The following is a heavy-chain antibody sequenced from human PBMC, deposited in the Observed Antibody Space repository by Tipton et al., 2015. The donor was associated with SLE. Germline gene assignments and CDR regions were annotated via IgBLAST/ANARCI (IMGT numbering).Heavy chain of an antibody. D-gene: IGHD5-24*01. J-gene: IGHJ3*02. V-gene: IGHV4-4*02. Sequence: PGLVKPSETLSLTCAVSGGSISSSNWWSWVRQPPGKGLEWIGEIYHSGSTNYNPSLKSRVTISVDKSKNQFSLKLSSVTAADTAVYYCASAGDGYKYAFGIWGQGTMVTVSS. CDR2: IYHSGST. CDR3: ASAGDGYKYAFGI. CDR1: GGSISSSNW.